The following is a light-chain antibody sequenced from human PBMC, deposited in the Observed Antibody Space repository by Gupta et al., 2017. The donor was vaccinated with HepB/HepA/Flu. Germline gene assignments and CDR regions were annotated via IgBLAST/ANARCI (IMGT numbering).Light chain of an antibody. CDR2: DVS. V-gene: IGLV2-14*01. CDR1: SSDVGGYNY. CDR3: TSDTSTSAYV. J-gene: IGLJ1*01. Sequence: QSALTQPASVSGSPGQSITISCTGTSSDVGGYNYVSWFQQHPGQAPKLMLYDVSHRPSGVSTRFSGSKSGNTASLTISGRQADDEADYYCTSDTSTSAYVFGSGTKVTVL.